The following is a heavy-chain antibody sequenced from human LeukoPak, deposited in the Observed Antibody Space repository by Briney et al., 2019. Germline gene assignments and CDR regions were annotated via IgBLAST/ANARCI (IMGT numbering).Heavy chain of an antibody. CDR3: ARTYYEFWIGYLGLDY. Sequence: ASVKVSCKAPGYTFTSYGISWVRQAPGQGLEWMGWISAYNGNTNYAQKLQGRVTMTTDTSTSTAYMELRSLRSDDTAVYYCARTYYEFWIGYLGLDYWGQGTPVTVSS. CDR1: GYTFTSYG. CDR2: ISAYNGNT. V-gene: IGHV1-18*01. J-gene: IGHJ4*02. D-gene: IGHD3-3*01.